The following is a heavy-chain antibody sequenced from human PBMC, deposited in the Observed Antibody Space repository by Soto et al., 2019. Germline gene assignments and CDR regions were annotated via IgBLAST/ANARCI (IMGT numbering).Heavy chain of an antibody. CDR3: ARVSDPYYDFWSGYPLRKPHDAFDI. D-gene: IGHD3-3*01. CDR1: GYTFTSYA. CDR2: INAGNGNT. J-gene: IGHJ3*02. V-gene: IGHV1-3*01. Sequence: GASVKVSCKASGYTFTSYAMHWVRQAPGQRLEWMGWINAGNGNTKYSQKFQGRVTIARDTSAGTAYMELSSLRSEDTAVYYCARVSDPYYDFWSGYPLRKPHDAFDIWGQGTMVTVSS.